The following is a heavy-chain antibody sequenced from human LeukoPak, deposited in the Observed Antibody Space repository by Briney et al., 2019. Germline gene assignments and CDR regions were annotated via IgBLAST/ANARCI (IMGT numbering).Heavy chain of an antibody. CDR2: ITGSGSHI. Sequence: TGGSLRLPCAASGFTFSTYEMNWVRQAPGKGLEWVSYITGSGSHIYYADSVKGRFTISRDNAKNSLYLEMDSLRAEDTAVYYCARRHYDVLTGYRDFDYWGQGTLVTVSS. V-gene: IGHV3-48*03. D-gene: IGHD3-9*01. CDR3: ARRHYDVLTGYRDFDY. CDR1: GFTFSTYE. J-gene: IGHJ4*02.